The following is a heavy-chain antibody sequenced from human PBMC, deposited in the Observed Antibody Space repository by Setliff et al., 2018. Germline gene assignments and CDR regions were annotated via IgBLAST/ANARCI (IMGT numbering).Heavy chain of an antibody. CDR1: GNMCKSYG. V-gene: IGHV1-18*04. J-gene: IGHJ3*02. CDR3: ARSYASGFYHQMDADDI. Sequence: ASVKVSCKATGNMCKSYGINWMRQAPGQGLEWMGWTRAYKDNTKSAQKLQGRISLTTDTTTSTSYMLLRSLRSVDTAVYYCARSYASGFYHQMDADDIWGQGTMVTVS. CDR2: TRAYKDNT. D-gene: IGHD2-8*01.